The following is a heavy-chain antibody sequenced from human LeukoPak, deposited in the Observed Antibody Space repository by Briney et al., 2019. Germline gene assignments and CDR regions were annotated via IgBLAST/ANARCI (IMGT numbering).Heavy chain of an antibody. Sequence: PSETLSLTCAVYGGSFSGYYWSWIRQPPGKGLEWIGEINHSGSTNYNPSLKSRVTISVDTSKNQFSLKLSSVTAADTAVYYCARVNSSGYYGTGLDYWAREPWSPSPQ. V-gene: IGHV4-34*01. D-gene: IGHD3-22*01. CDR2: INHSGST. CDR1: GGSFSGYY. J-gene: IGHJ4*02. CDR3: ARVNSSGYYGTGLDY.